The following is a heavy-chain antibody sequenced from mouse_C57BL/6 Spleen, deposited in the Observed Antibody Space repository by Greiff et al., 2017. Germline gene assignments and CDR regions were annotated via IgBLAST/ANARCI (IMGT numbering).Heavy chain of an antibody. D-gene: IGHD2-4*01. V-gene: IGHV2-2*01. Sequence: VMLVESGPGLVQPSQSLSITCTVSGFSLTSYGVHWVRQSPGKGLEWLGVIWSGGSTDYNAAFISRLSISKDNSKSHVFFKMNSLQADDTAIYYCARAYYDYAWFAYWGQGTLVTVSA. CDR3: ARAYYDYAWFAY. CDR2: IWSGGST. J-gene: IGHJ3*01. CDR1: GFSLTSYG.